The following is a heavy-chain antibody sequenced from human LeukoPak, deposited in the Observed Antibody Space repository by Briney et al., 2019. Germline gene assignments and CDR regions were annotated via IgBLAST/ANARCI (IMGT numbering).Heavy chain of an antibody. CDR2: ISSSGSTI. D-gene: IGHD6-13*01. CDR3: AKEGRLSQQLDPNWFDP. J-gene: IGHJ5*02. Sequence: GGSLRLSCAASGFTFSSYEMNWVRQAPGKGLEWVSYISSSGSTIYYADSVKGRFTISRDNAKNSLYLQMNSLRAEDTAVYYCAKEGRLSQQLDPNWFDPWGQGTLVTASS. CDR1: GFTFSSYE. V-gene: IGHV3-48*03.